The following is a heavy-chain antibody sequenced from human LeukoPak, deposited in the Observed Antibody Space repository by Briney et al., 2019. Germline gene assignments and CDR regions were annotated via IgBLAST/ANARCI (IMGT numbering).Heavy chain of an antibody. CDR1: GYSFSSHG. CDR3: ARGWGNHSAY. Sequence: WASVKVSCKTSGYSFSSHGISWVRQAPGQGLEWMGWISGYDGNRKYAQKVQGRVTMTTDTSTSTAYMELRSLRSDDTAVYFCARGWGNHSAYWGQGTPVTVSS. V-gene: IGHV1-18*01. J-gene: IGHJ4*02. CDR2: ISGYDGNR. D-gene: IGHD3-16*01.